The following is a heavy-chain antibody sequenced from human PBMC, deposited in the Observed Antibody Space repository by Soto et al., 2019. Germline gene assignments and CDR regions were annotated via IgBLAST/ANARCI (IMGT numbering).Heavy chain of an antibody. V-gene: IGHV4-31*03. CDR2: IYYSGST. J-gene: IGHJ4*02. CDR1: GGSISSGGYY. D-gene: IGHD2-15*01. Sequence: SETLSLTCTVSGGSISSGGYYWSWIRQHPGKGLEWIGYIYYSGSTYYNPSLKSRVTISVDTSKNQFSLKLSSVTAADTAVYYCARDPLRLRGNDYWGQGTLVTVSS. CDR3: ARDPLRLRGNDY.